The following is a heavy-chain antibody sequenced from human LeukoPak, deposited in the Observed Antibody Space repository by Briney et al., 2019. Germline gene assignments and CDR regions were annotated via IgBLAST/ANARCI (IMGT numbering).Heavy chain of an antibody. CDR3: AHSGGTYYLEY. Sequence: SGPTLVNPPQTLTLTCTFSGFSLSTSGVGVGWIRQPPGKALEWLAVIYWNDDKRYSPSLKSRLTITKDTSTNQVVLTMTNMDPVDTATFYCAHSGGTYYLEYWGQGTLVTVSS. V-gene: IGHV2-5*01. J-gene: IGHJ4*02. CDR2: IYWNDDK. D-gene: IGHD1-26*01. CDR1: GFSLSTSGVG.